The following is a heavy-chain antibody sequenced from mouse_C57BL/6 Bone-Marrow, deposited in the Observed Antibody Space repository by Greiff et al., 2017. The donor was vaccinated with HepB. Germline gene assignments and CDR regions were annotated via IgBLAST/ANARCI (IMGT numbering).Heavy chain of an antibody. D-gene: IGHD1-1*01. CDR3: ASSYYYGSSSSY. CDR1: GYTFTSYW. V-gene: IGHV1-9*01. CDR2: ILPGSGST. Sequence: QVQLQQPGTELVKPGASVKLSCKASGYTFTSYWMHWVKQRPGQGLEWIGEILPGSGSTNYNEKFKGKATFTADTSSNTAYMQLSSLTTEDSAIYYCASSYYYGSSSSYWGQGTLVTVSA. J-gene: IGHJ3*01.